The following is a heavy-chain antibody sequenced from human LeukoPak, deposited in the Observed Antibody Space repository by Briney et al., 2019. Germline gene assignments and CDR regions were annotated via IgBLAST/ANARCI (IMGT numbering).Heavy chain of an antibody. CDR1: GYTLTELS. J-gene: IGHJ3*02. D-gene: IGHD4-17*01. CDR3: ATDQQSLYGDYVRKNDAFDI. V-gene: IGHV1-24*01. Sequence: ASVKVSCKVSGYTLTELSMHWVRQAPGKGLEWMGGFDPEDGETIYAQKFQGRVTMTEDTSTDTAYMELSSLRSEDTAVYYCATDQQSLYGDYVRKNDAFDIWGQGTMVTVSS. CDR2: FDPEDGET.